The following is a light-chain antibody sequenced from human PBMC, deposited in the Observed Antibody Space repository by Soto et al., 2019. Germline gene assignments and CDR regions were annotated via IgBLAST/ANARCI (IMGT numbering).Light chain of an antibody. CDR3: QQYNNWWT. CDR2: GAS. CDR1: QSVSSN. V-gene: IGKV3-15*01. Sequence: EIVMTQSPATLSVSPGERATLSCRASQSVSSNLAWYQQKPGQAPRLLIYGASTTATGIPARFSGSGSGTDFTLTISSLQSEDVAVYYCQQYNNWWTFGQGTKVEIK. J-gene: IGKJ1*01.